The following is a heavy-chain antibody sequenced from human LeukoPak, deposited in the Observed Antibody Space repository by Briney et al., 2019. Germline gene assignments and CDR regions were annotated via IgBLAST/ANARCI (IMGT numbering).Heavy chain of an antibody. D-gene: IGHD3-22*01. J-gene: IGHJ4*02. CDR3: AAFPDSGVVVITDGQTSYFFEY. Sequence: GTSVKVSCKASGFTFTSSAVQWVRQARGQRLEWIGWIVVGSGNTNYAQKFQERVTITRDMSTSTAYMELSSLRSEDTAVYYCAAFPDSGVVVITDGQTSYFFEYWGQGTLVTVS. CDR1: GFTFTSSA. V-gene: IGHV1-58*01. CDR2: IVVGSGNT.